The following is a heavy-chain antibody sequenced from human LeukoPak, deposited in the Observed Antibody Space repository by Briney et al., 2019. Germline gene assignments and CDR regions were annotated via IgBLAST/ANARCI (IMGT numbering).Heavy chain of an antibody. D-gene: IGHD2-15*01. CDR3: ARDTQPHSGGFTALDY. CDR2: IRYDGSNT. V-gene: IGHV3-33*01. J-gene: IGHJ4*02. Sequence: PGGSLRLSCAASGFTFSSYGMHWVRQAPGRGLEWVAVIRYDGSNTYYGDSVEDRFTISRDNSEKTLYLQMNSLRVEDTAIYYCARDTQPHSGGFTALDYSGQGTLVTVSS. CDR1: GFTFSSYG.